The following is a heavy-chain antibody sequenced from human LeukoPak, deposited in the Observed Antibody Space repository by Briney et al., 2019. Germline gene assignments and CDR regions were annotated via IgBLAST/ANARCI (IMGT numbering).Heavy chain of an antibody. Sequence: PSQTLSLTCNVSGGSISSGGSRWSWIRQHPGKGLEWIGYIYYCGSTYYNPSLESRLTMSVDTSKNQFSLHLTSVTAADTAVYYCARDWGTYFDYWGQGTLVTVSS. CDR1: GGSISSGGSR. D-gene: IGHD7-27*01. J-gene: IGHJ4*02. CDR2: IYYCGST. V-gene: IGHV4-31*03. CDR3: ARDWGTYFDY.